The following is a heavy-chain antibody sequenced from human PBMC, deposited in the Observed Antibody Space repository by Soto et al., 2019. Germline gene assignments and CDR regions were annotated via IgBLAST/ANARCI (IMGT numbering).Heavy chain of an antibody. D-gene: IGHD3-22*01. Sequence: QVQLQESGPGLVKPSGTLSLTCAVSGGSITIGNWWTWVRHPPGQGLEWIGEIYHSGSTNYNPSFKSGVPISVGQSNNPFSLKLSSVTAADTAVYYCAAHAGDPYDPLDYWGQGTLVTVSS. CDR3: AAHAGDPYDPLDY. J-gene: IGHJ4*02. CDR1: GGSITIGNW. V-gene: IGHV4-4*02. CDR2: IYHSGST.